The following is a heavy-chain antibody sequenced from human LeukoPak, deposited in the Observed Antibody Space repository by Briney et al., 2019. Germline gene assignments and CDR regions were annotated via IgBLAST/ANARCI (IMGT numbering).Heavy chain of an antibody. V-gene: IGHV4-34*01. J-gene: IGHJ5*02. CDR1: DGSFSGYY. D-gene: IGHD4-17*01. Sequence: SETLSLTCAVYDGSFSGYYWSWIRQPPGKGLEWIGEINHSGSTNYNPSLKSRVTISVDTSKNQFSLKLSSVTAADTAVYYCAREVGYGDYEVSWFDPWGQGTLVTVSS. CDR2: INHSGST. CDR3: AREVGYGDYEVSWFDP.